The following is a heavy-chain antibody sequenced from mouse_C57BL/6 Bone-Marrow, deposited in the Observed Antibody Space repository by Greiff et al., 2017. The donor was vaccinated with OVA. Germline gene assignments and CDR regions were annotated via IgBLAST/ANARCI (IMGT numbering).Heavy chain of an antibody. J-gene: IGHJ4*01. V-gene: IGHV1-63*01. D-gene: IGHD3-2*02. CDR1: GYTFTNYW. Sequence: QVQLKQPGAELVKPGASVKMSCKASGYTFTNYWIGWAKQRPGHGLEWIGDIYPGGGYTNYNEKFKGKATLTADKSSSTAYMQFSSLTSEDSAIYYCARVSSGYYAMDYWGQGTSVTVSS. CDR3: ARVSSGYYAMDY. CDR2: IYPGGGYT.